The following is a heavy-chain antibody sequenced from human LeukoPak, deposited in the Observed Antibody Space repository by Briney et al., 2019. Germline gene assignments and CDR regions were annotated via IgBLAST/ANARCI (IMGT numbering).Heavy chain of an antibody. D-gene: IGHD3-16*01. CDR1: GFTFSSYS. V-gene: IGHV3-21*01. Sequence: GGSLRPSCAASGFTFSSYSMNWVRQAPGKGLEWVSSISSSSSYIYYADSVKGRFTISRDNAKNSLYLQMNSLRAEDTAVYYCAREKRERGTAGWFDPWGQGTLVTVSS. CDR3: AREKRERGTAGWFDP. J-gene: IGHJ5*02. CDR2: ISSSSSYI.